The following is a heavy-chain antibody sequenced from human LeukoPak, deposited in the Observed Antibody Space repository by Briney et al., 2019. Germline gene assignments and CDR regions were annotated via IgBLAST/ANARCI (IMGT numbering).Heavy chain of an antibody. CDR1: GFTFSSYG. V-gene: IGHV3-NL1*01. Sequence: GGSLRLSCAASGFTFSSYGMHWIRQAPGKGLEWVSSIDYDGGSGHYADSVKGRFTISRDNSNNTLFLHLNSLRGEDTAVYYCARDYYGSGSYYAPFDPWGQGTLVTVSS. D-gene: IGHD3-10*01. J-gene: IGHJ5*02. CDR2: IDYDGGSG. CDR3: ARDYYGSGSYYAPFDP.